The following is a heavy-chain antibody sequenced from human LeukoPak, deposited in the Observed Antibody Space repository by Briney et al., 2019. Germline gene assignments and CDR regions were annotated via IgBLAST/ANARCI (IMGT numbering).Heavy chain of an antibody. D-gene: IGHD5-12*01. CDR1: GGSISNYY. V-gene: IGHV4-4*07. Sequence: PSETLSLTCTVSGGSISNYYWSWIRQPAKKGLEWIERIYTSGSTNYSPSLKSRVTMSVDTSKNQFSLKLTSVTAADTAVYYCARGDYTGYGFDYWGQGTLVTVSS. J-gene: IGHJ4*02. CDR2: IYTSGST. CDR3: ARGDYTGYGFDY.